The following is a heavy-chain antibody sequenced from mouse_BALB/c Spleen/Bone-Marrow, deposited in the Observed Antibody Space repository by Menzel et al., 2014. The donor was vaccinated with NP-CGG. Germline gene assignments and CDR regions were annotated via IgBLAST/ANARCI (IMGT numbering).Heavy chain of an antibody. CDR3: ARPGWGNYVFVY. J-gene: IGHJ3*01. Sequence: EVKLVESGGGLVQPGGSLKLSCVASGFDFSRYWMSWVRQAPGKGLEWIGEINPDSSTINYTPSLKDKFIISRDNANNPLYLQVSNVRSEDTALYYCARPGWGNYVFVYWGQGTLVTVST. CDR2: INPDSSTI. V-gene: IGHV4-1*02. D-gene: IGHD2-1*01. CDR1: GFDFSRYW.